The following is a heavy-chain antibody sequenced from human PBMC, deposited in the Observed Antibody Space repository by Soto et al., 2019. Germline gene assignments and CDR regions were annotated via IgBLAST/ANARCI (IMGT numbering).Heavy chain of an antibody. CDR3: ARDHPWFDP. CDR2: IYYSGAT. J-gene: IGHJ5*02. CDR1: GGSISSYY. V-gene: IGHV4-59*01. Sequence: LSLTCTVSGGSISSYYWTWIRQPPGKGLEWIGYIYYSGATSYNPSLKSRVTISVDTSKNQFSLKLLSVTAADTAVYYCARDHPWFDPWGQGTLVTVSS.